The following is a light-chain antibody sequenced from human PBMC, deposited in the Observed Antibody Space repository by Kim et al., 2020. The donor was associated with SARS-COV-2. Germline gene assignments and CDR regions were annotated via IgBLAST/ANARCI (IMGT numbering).Light chain of an antibody. CDR3: SSHTTSSTYV. V-gene: IGLV2-14*03. Sequence: GLSITISCNATSRDVEYYNSLSCDHQHPGKAPKLIIYDVSARASGVSNRFSCSQSGNTASLAISGLRAEDEADYYCSSHTTSSTYVFGSGTKVTVL. CDR2: DVS. J-gene: IGLJ1*01. CDR1: SRDVEYYNS.